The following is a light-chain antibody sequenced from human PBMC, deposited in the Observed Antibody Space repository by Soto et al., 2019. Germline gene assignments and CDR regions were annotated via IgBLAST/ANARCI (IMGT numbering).Light chain of an antibody. V-gene: IGKV1-12*01. Sequence: DIQMTQSPSSVSASVGDSVTITCRASQDINNWLAWFQQKPGKSPKLLIYAASHLHSGVPSRFSGSRSGTGFSLNISSLQPEDFATYYCQQANSFPLTFGGGTRVEIK. CDR3: QQANSFPLT. CDR2: AAS. CDR1: QDINNW. J-gene: IGKJ4*01.